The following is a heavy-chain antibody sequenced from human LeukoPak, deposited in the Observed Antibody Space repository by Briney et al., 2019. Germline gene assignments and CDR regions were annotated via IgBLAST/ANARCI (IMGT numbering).Heavy chain of an antibody. V-gene: IGHV6-1*01. CDR2: TYYRSKWYN. Sequence: SQTLSLTCAISGDSVSSNSAAWNWIRQSPSRGLEWLGRTYYRSKWYNDYAVSVKSRITINPDTSKNQFSLQLNSVTPEDTAVYYCAREKNAASRYSSSWYIDYWGQGTLVTVSS. D-gene: IGHD6-13*01. CDR1: GDSVSSNSAA. J-gene: IGHJ4*02. CDR3: AREKNAASRYSSSWYIDY.